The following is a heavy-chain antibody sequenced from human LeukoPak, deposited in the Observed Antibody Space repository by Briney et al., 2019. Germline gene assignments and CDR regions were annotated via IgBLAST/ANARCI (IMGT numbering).Heavy chain of an antibody. Sequence: ASVKVSCKASGYTFTGYYMHWVRQAPGQGLEWMGWINPNSGGTNYAQKFQGRVTLTRDTSISTAYMQLSRLRSDDTAVYYCARVYYDTSDSDAFDIWGQGTMVTVSS. D-gene: IGHD3-22*01. V-gene: IGHV1-2*02. CDR1: GYTFTGYY. J-gene: IGHJ3*02. CDR2: INPNSGGT. CDR3: ARVYYDTSDSDAFDI.